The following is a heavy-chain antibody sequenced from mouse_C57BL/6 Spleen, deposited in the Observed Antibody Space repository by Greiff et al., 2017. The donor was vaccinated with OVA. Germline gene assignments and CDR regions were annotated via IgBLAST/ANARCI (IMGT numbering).Heavy chain of an antibody. CDR1: GYSFTDYN. Sequence: EVQLQQSGPELVKPGASVKISCKASGYSFTDYNMNWVKQSNGKSLEWIGVINPNYGTTSYNQKFKGKATLTVDQSSSTAYMQLNSLTSKDAAVDFCARGYCGSGYGVAYWGQGTLLTVSA. CDR2: INPNYGTT. J-gene: IGHJ3*01. CDR3: ARGYCGSGYGVAY. D-gene: IGHD1-1*01. V-gene: IGHV1-39*01.